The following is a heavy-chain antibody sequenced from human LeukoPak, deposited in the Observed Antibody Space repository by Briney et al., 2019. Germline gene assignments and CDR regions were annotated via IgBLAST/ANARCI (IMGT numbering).Heavy chain of an antibody. CDR3: ARQYCSSTSCYNYYYYYYYMYV. CDR2: IYYSGST. J-gene: IGHJ6*03. V-gene: IGHV4-39*01. CDR1: GGSISSSSYY. Sequence: SETLSLTCTVSGGSISSSSYYWGWIRQPPGKGLEWIGSIYYSGSTYYNPSLKSRVTISVDTSKNQFSLKLSSVTAADTAVYYCARQYCSSTSCYNYYYYYYYMYVWGKGTTVTISS. D-gene: IGHD2-2*01.